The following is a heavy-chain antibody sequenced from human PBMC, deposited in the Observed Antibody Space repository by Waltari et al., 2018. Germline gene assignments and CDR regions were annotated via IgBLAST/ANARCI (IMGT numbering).Heavy chain of an antibody. CDR1: GFTVSSNY. V-gene: IGHV3-53*02. J-gene: IGHJ3*02. D-gene: IGHD6-19*01. Sequence: EVQLVETGGGLIQPGGSLRLSCAASGFTVSSNYMRWVSQAPGKGLEWVSVIYSGGSTYYADSVKGRFTISRDNSKNTLYLQMNSLRAEDTAVYYCAREISSGWFDAFDIWGQGTMVTVSS. CDR2: IYSGGST. CDR3: AREISSGWFDAFDI.